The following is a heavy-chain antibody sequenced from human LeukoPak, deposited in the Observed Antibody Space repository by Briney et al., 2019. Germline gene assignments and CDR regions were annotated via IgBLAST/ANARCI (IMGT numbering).Heavy chain of an antibody. CDR1: GGSISRSSYY. CDR3: ARWEVRLNAFEM. J-gene: IGHJ3*02. CDR2: IYYSGTT. D-gene: IGHD3-10*01. V-gene: IGHV4-39*07. Sequence: PSETLSLTCTVFGGSISRSSYYWGWIRQPPWKGLEWLGSIYYSGTTYYNPSLKSRVTISIDTSKNQFSLKLSSVTAADTAVYYCARWEVRLNAFEMWGQGTMVTVSS.